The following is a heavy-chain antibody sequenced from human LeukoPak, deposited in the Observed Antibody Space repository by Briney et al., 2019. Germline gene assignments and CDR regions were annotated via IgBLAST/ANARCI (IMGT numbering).Heavy chain of an antibody. CDR3: ARKTNGGNLAFDY. D-gene: IGHD4-23*01. CDR2: ISYSGST. Sequence: PSETLSLTCTVSGGSISSYYWNWIRQPPGKGLEWIGYISYSGSTNYNASLKSRVTIAVDTSKNQFSLKVRSVTAADTAVYYCARKTNGGNLAFDYWGQGT. J-gene: IGHJ4*02. CDR1: GGSISSYY. V-gene: IGHV4-59*13.